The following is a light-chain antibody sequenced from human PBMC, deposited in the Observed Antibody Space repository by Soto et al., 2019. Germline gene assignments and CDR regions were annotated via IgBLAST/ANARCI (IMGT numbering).Light chain of an antibody. V-gene: IGKV1-27*01. J-gene: IGKJ1*01. CDR3: QKYNSAPRT. Sequence: DIQMTQSPSSLSASIGDRVTITCRASQGISNYLAWYQQKPGKVPKLLIYSASTLQSGVPSRFSGSGSGTEFTLTISSLQPEDVATYYCQKYNSAPRTFGQGTKVEIK. CDR1: QGISNY. CDR2: SAS.